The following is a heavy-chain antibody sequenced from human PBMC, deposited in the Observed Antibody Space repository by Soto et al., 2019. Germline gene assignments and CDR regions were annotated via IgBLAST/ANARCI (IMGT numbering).Heavy chain of an antibody. J-gene: IGHJ4*02. CDR3: ATGEKFADS. CDR1: GFTFSNYA. Sequence: EVQLLESGGALVLPGGSLRLSCAASGFTFSNYAMSWVRQAPGKGLEWVSAIGGAATSTYFADSVKGRFTVSRDNSKNLLYPYMNSLRVADTVLYYCATGEKFADSWGQGTLVTVSS. V-gene: IGHV3-23*01. CDR2: IGGAATST.